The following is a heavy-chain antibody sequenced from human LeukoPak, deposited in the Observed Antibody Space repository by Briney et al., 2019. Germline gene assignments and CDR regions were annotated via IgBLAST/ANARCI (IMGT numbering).Heavy chain of an antibody. D-gene: IGHD2-21*02. CDR3: AREEVTARAFDI. J-gene: IGHJ3*02. Sequence: GGSLRLSCAGSEFTFSDHYMIWIRQAPGKGLEWVSYISSSGSTIYYADSVKGRFTISWDNAKNALYLQTNSLRAEDTAVYYCAREEVTARAFDIWGQGTMVTVSS. V-gene: IGHV3-11*01. CDR1: EFTFSDHY. CDR2: ISSSGSTI.